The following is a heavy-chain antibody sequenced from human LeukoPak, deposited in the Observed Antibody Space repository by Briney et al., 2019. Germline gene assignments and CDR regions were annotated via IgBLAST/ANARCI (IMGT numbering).Heavy chain of an antibody. Sequence: GGSLRLSCAASGFTFSSYGTHWVRQAPGQGLEGVAFIRYAGSNKYYADSVKGRFTNSRDNSKNTLYLQMNSLRAEDTAVYYCAKSTYYDFWRAIDYWGQGTLVTVSS. J-gene: IGHJ4*02. D-gene: IGHD3-3*01. CDR2: IRYAGSNK. CDR1: GFTFSSYG. V-gene: IGHV3-30*02. CDR3: AKSTYYDFWRAIDY.